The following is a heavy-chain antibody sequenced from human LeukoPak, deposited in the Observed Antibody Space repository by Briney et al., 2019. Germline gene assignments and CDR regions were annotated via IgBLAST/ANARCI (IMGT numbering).Heavy chain of an antibody. V-gene: IGHV3-23*01. CDR2: ISGSGGST. D-gene: IGHD1-26*01. CDR1: EFTFSSFA. J-gene: IGHJ6*02. CDR3: AKVLYSGSYSPYYYAMDV. Sequence: GGSLRLSCAASEFTFSSFAMSWVRQALGKGLDWVSAISGSGGSTYYADSVKGRFTVSRDNSKNTLYLQMNSLRAEDTAVYFCAKVLYSGSYSPYYYAMDVWGQGTTVTVSS.